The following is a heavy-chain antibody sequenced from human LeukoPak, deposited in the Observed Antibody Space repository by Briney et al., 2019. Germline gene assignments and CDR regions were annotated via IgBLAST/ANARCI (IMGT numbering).Heavy chain of an antibody. Sequence: ASETLSLTCTVSGVSISSYYWSWIRQPPGKGLEWLGYIYYSGSTNYNPSLKSRVTISVDTSKNQFSLKLSSVTAADTAVYYCARERPAYCGGDCYPGAFDIWGQGTMVTVSS. V-gene: IGHV4-59*01. CDR1: GVSISSYY. CDR2: IYYSGST. J-gene: IGHJ3*02. CDR3: ARERPAYCGGDCYPGAFDI. D-gene: IGHD2-21*02.